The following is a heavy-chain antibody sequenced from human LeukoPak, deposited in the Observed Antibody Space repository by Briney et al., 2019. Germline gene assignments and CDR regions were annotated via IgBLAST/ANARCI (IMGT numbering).Heavy chain of an antibody. J-gene: IGHJ5*02. V-gene: IGHV3-30-3*01. CDR1: GFTFSTYA. D-gene: IGHD1-14*01. CDR2: ISYDGSNK. CDR3: AKGARKETEPPGSALGWFDP. Sequence: GGSLRLSCAASGFTFSTYAMHWVRQAPGKGLEWVAVISYDGSNKYYADSVKGRFTISRDNSKNTLYLQMNSLRGEDTAAYYCAKGARKETEPPGSALGWFDPWGQGTLVTVSS.